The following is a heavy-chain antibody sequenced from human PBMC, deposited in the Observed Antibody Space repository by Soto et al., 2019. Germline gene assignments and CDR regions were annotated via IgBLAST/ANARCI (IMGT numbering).Heavy chain of an antibody. J-gene: IGHJ4*02. Sequence: EVQLVESGGDLDQPGGSLRLSCAASGFTVSTNYMSWVRQAPGKGLDWVSVIYSGGSTYYADSVKGRFTISRDIFKNILYLQMNSLRVEDTAVYYCARDQSSGSGSETFDYWGQGTLVTVSS. CDR1: GFTVSTNY. CDR3: ARDQSSGSGSETFDY. D-gene: IGHD3-10*01. V-gene: IGHV3-66*01. CDR2: IYSGGST.